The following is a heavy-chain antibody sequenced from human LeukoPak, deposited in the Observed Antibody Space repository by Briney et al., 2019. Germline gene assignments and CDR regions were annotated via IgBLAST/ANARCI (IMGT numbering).Heavy chain of an antibody. CDR1: GFTFSSYG. Sequence: PGETLRLSCAASGFTFSSYGMHWVRQAPGKGLEWVAFIRYDGSNKYYADSVKGRFTISRDNAKNSLYLQMNNLRAEDTAVYYCARARYTVTDEPYYYYYYMDVWGKGTTVTVSS. CDR2: IRYDGSNK. D-gene: IGHD4-17*01. V-gene: IGHV3-30*02. J-gene: IGHJ6*03. CDR3: ARARYTVTDEPYYYYYYMDV.